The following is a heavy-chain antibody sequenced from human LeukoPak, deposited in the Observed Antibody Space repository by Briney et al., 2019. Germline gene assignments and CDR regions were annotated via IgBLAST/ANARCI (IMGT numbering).Heavy chain of an antibody. D-gene: IGHD3-3*01. Sequence: GSLRLSCAASGFTFSSYSMNWIRQPPGKGLEWIGYIYYSGSTNYNPSLKSRVTISVDTSKNQFSLKLSSATAADTAVYYCARGYHYDFWSGYYWGAKSISRVHFDLWGRGTLVTVSS. CDR2: IYYSGST. CDR1: GFTFSSYS. CDR3: ARGYHYDFWSGYYWGAKSISRVHFDL. V-gene: IGHV4-59*01. J-gene: IGHJ2*01.